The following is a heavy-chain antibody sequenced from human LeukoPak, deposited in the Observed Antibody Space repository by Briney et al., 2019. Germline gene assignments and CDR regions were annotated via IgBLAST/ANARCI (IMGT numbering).Heavy chain of an antibody. V-gene: IGHV4-4*07. Sequence: SETLTLTCTVSGGSISSYYWSWLRQPAGKGLEWIGRIYTSGSTNYNPSLKSRVTISVDTSKNQFSLKLSSVTAADTAVYYCAREVIVVVVAANSEYYFDYWGQGTLVTVSS. CDR3: AREVIVVVVAANSEYYFDY. CDR1: GGSISSYY. J-gene: IGHJ4*02. CDR2: IYTSGST. D-gene: IGHD2-15*01.